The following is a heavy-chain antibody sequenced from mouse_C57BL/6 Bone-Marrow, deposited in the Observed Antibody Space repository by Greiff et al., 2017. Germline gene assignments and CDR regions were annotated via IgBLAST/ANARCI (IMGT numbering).Heavy chain of an antibody. D-gene: IGHD1-1*01. CDR3: ARGYYYGKGYFDV. CDR1: GYAFTNYL. J-gene: IGHJ1*03. V-gene: IGHV1-54*01. CDR2: INPGSGGT. Sequence: VQLQQPGAELVRPGTSVKVSCKASGYAFTNYLIEWVKQRPGQGLEWIGVINPGSGGTNYNEKFKGKATLTADKSSSTAYMQLSSLTSEDSAVYFCARGYYYGKGYFDVWGTGTTVTVSS.